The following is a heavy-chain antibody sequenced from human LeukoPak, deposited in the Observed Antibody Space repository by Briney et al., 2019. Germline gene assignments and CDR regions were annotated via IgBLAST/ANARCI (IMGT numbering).Heavy chain of an antibody. Sequence: SETLSLTCTVAGGSISSDYWSWIRQPPGKGLEWIGYIYYIGSTNYNPSLKSRITISVDTSKSHFSLKLSSVTAADTAVYYCARVVGATGSSDYWGQGTLVTVSS. CDR3: ARVVGATGSSDY. V-gene: IGHV4-59*01. J-gene: IGHJ4*02. CDR1: GGSISSDY. D-gene: IGHD1-26*01. CDR2: IYYIGST.